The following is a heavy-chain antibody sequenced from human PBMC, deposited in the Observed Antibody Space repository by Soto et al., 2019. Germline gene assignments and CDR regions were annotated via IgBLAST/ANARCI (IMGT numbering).Heavy chain of an antibody. CDR2: ISRDSRSI. J-gene: IGHJ4*02. CDR1: GFRFDDYG. CDR3: VKDALTTVAYYFDY. V-gene: IGHV3-9*01. Sequence: GGSLRLSCEVSGFRFDDYGMHWVRQAPGKGLEWIAGISRDSRSISYGASMKGRFTISRDNAKNFLYLQLNSLRADDTAFYYCVKDALTTVAYYFDYWGQGALVTVSS. D-gene: IGHD4-17*01.